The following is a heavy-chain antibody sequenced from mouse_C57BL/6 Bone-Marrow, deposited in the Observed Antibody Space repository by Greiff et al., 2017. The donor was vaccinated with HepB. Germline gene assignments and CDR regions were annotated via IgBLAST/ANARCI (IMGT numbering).Heavy chain of an antibody. CDR3: ARHSSIYYDYGYAMDY. V-gene: IGHV5-12*01. J-gene: IGHJ4*01. Sequence: EVKLEESGGGLVQPGGSLKLSCAASGFTFSDYYMYWVRQTPEKRLEWVAYISNGGGSTYYPDTVKGRFTISRDNAKNTLYLQMSRLKSEDTAMYYCARHSSIYYDYGYAMDYWGQGTSVTVSS. CDR2: ISNGGGST. D-gene: IGHD2-4*01. CDR1: GFTFSDYY.